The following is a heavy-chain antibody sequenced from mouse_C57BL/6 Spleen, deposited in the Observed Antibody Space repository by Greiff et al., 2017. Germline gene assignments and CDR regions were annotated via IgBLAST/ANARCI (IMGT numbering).Heavy chain of an antibody. CDR2: ISSGGSYT. CDR3: ATYSNSKGY. Sequence: EVQLVESGGDLVKPGGSLKLSCAASGFTFSSYGMSWVRQTPDKRLEWVATISSGGSYTYYPDSVKGRFTISRDNAKNTLYLQMSSLKSEDTAMYYCATYSNSKGYWGQGTSVTVSS. D-gene: IGHD2-5*01. J-gene: IGHJ4*01. V-gene: IGHV5-6*01. CDR1: GFTFSSYG.